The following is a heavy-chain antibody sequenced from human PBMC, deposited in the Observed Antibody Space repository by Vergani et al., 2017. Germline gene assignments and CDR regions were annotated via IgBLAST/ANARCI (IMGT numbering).Heavy chain of an antibody. Sequence: QVQLVESAGGVVQPGGSLRLSCAASGFTFSNFGMHWIRQGPGKGLKFVAFIQFDGSNQYYADSVKGRFTFSRDFSKNTLYLQMNSLRTDDTATYYCAKHFRGWGIDYWGQGTQVIVSS. J-gene: IGHJ4*02. D-gene: IGHD3-16*01. CDR1: GFTFSNFG. CDR2: IQFDGSNQ. CDR3: AKHFRGWGIDY. V-gene: IGHV3-30*02.